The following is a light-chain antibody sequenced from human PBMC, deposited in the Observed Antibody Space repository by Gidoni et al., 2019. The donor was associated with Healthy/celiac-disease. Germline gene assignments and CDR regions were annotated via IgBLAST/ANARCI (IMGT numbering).Light chain of an antibody. CDR3: QQPGT. J-gene: IGKJ1*01. CDR1: QGISSY. CDR2: AAS. V-gene: IGKV1-9*01. Sequence: DIQLTQSPSFLSSSVGDRVTITVRASQGISSYLAWYQQKPGKAPKLLLYAASTLQSGVPSRFRGSGSGKEFTLTISSLQPEDFANYYCQQPGTFXQXTKVXIK.